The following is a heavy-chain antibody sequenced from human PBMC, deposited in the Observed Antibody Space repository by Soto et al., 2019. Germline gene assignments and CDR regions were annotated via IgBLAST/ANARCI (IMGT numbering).Heavy chain of an antibody. Sequence: QERLVESGGGVVQPGTSLRLTCAASGFVFKNYGMHWVRQAPGKGLERLAGIWFDGSETYYADSVKGRFTISKDNSKNTLYLQMNTLRAEDTAVYYWARDCANGVWYFDHLGQGTLGTVSS. CDR3: ARDCANGVWYFDH. D-gene: IGHD2-8*01. J-gene: IGHJ4*02. CDR1: GFVFKNYG. CDR2: IWFDGSET. V-gene: IGHV3-33*01.